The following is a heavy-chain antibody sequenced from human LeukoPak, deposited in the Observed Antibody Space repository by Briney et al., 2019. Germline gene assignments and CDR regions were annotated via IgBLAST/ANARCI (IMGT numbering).Heavy chain of an antibody. CDR3: ARGQLRLSN. J-gene: IGHJ4*02. CDR2: INHSGST. V-gene: IGHV4-34*01. D-gene: IGHD6-25*01. Sequence: SETLSLICAVYGGSFNGYYWTWIRQPPGKGLEWIGEINHSGSTDYNPSLKCRVTISVDTSKNQFSLKLNSVTAADTAVYYCARGQLRLSNWGQGSLVIVSS. CDR1: GGSFNGYY.